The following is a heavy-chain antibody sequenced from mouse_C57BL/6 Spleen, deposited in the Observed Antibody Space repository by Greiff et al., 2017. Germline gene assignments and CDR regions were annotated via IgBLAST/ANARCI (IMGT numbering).Heavy chain of an antibody. D-gene: IGHD1-1*01. V-gene: IGHV1-19*01. J-gene: IGHJ3*01. CDR3: ARSDLREFAY. CDR2: INPYNGGT. CDR1: GYTFTDYY. Sequence: EVQLQQSGPVLVKPGASVKMSCKASGYTFTDYYMNWVKQSHGKSLEWIGVINPYNGGTSYNQKFKGKATLTVDKSSSTAYMELNSLTSEDSAVYYCARSDLREFAYWGQGTLVTVSA.